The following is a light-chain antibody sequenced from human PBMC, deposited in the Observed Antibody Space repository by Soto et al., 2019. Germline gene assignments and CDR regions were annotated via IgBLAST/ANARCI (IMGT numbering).Light chain of an antibody. V-gene: IGKV1-5*03. CDR1: QSVSTW. J-gene: IGKJ1*01. Sequence: DIQITQSPSTLSASVGDRITITCRASQSVSTWLAWYHQKPGKAPKLLIHKASSLESGVPSRFSGSGSGTEFTLTISSLQPDDFGTYYCQQYNSFWTFGQGTKVEIK. CDR3: QQYNSFWT. CDR2: KAS.